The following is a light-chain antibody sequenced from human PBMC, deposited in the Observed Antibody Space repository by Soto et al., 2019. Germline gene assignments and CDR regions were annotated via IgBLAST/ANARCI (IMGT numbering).Light chain of an antibody. V-gene: IGLV2-14*01. CDR3: RSYTSSSTYV. CDR2: EVS. CDR1: SSDVGGYNY. J-gene: IGLJ1*01. Sequence: QSALTQPASVSGSPGQSITISCTGTSSDVGGYNYVSWYQQHPGKAPKLMIYEVSNRPSGVSNRFSGSKSGNTASLTISGLQAEDEADYYCRSYTSSSTYVFGTGTKHTVL.